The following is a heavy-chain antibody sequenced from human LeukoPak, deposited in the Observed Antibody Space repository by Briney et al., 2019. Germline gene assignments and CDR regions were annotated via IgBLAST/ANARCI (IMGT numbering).Heavy chain of an antibody. J-gene: IGHJ3*02. CDR3: AKDSGDSSSWYAFDI. CDR1: GFTFNNYA. D-gene: IGHD6-13*01. Sequence: GGSLRLSCAASGFTFNNYAMSWVRQAPGKGLEWVSAISGSGGRTHYADSVKGRFTISRDNSKNTLYLQMNSLRAEDTAVYYCAKDSGDSSSWYAFDIWGQGTMVTVSS. CDR2: ISGSGGRT. V-gene: IGHV3-23*01.